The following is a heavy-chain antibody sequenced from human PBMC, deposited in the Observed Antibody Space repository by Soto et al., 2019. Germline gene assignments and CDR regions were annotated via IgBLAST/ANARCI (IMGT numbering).Heavy chain of an antibody. D-gene: IGHD3-22*01. J-gene: IGHJ6*02. Sequence: ASVKVSCKASGYTFTSYGISWVRQAPGQGLEWMGGINAGNGNTKYSQKFQGRVTITRDTSASTAYMELSSLRSEDTAVYYCARDPAWDYYHSSGSGDYYGMDVWGQGTTVTVSS. CDR1: GYTFTSYG. V-gene: IGHV1-3*01. CDR2: INAGNGNT. CDR3: ARDPAWDYYHSSGSGDYYGMDV.